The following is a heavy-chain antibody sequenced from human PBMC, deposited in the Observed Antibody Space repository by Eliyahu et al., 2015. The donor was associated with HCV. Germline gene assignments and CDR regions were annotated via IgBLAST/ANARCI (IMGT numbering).Heavy chain of an antibody. V-gene: IGHV4-39*01. D-gene: IGHD2-21*02. Sequence: QLQLQESGPGLVKPSETLSLTCTVSGGSISSSSYCLGWIRQPPGKGLGWIGSIYYSGSTYYNPSLKSRVTISVDTSKNQFSLKLSSVTAADTAVYYCARIRLQTSGDCRLGYSDYWGQGTLVTVSS. CDR2: IYYSGST. J-gene: IGHJ4*02. CDR1: GGSISSSSYC. CDR3: ARIRLQTSGDCRLGYSDY.